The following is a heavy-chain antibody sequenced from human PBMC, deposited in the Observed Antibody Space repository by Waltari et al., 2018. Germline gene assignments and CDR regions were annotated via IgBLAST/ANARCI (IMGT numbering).Heavy chain of an antibody. V-gene: IGHV3-9*01. Sequence: EVQLVESGGGLVQPGSSLRLSCAASGFTFDDYAMHWVRQAPGKGLEWVSGISWNSGSIGYADSVKGRFTISRDNAKNSLYLQMNSLRAEDTALYYCAKDVTFGGVIANFDYWGQGTLVTVSS. D-gene: IGHD3-16*02. CDR3: AKDVTFGGVIANFDY. CDR1: GFTFDDYA. J-gene: IGHJ4*02. CDR2: ISWNSGSI.